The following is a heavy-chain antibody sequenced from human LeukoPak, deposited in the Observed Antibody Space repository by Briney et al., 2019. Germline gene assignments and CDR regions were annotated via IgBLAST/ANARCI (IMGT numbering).Heavy chain of an antibody. CDR3: ARIGRAAGTVY. Sequence: GASVKVSCKASGGTFSSYAISWVRQAPGQGLEWMGGIIPIFGTANYAQKLQGRVTITADKSTSTAYMELSSLRSEDTAVYYCARIGRAAGTVYWGQGTLVTVSS. V-gene: IGHV1-69*06. CDR2: IIPIFGTA. J-gene: IGHJ4*02. CDR1: GGTFSSYA. D-gene: IGHD6-19*01.